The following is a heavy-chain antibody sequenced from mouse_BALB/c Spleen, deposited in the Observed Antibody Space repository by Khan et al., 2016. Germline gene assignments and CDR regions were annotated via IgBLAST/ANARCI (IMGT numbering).Heavy chain of an antibody. D-gene: IGHD6-1*01. CDR2: ISYSGYP. CDR3: AIARRNAWFAY. J-gene: IGHJ3*01. V-gene: IGHV3-2*02. Sequence: EVQLQESGPGLVKPSQSLSITCTVTGYSITSDYAWYWIRQFPGNKLEWMGYISYSGYPSYNPSLKSRISITRDTSKNQFFLQLNSVTPDDTATYFCAIARRNAWFAYWGQGTLVTGSA. CDR1: GYSITSDYA.